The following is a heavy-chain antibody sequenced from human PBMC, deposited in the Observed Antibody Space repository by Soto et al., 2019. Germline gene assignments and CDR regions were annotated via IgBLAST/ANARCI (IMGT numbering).Heavy chain of an antibody. CDR1: GYTFTSYG. CDR2: ISTYNGNT. V-gene: IGHV1-18*01. Sequence: QVQLVQSGAEVKKPGASVKVSCKASGYTFTSYGISWVRQAPGQGLEWMGWISTYNGNTKYAQKLQGRVTMTTDTSTSTAYTALRRLRSDDTAVFSCAREMVRGVGSDYWGQGTLVTVSS. D-gene: IGHD3-10*01. J-gene: IGHJ4*02. CDR3: AREMVRGVGSDY.